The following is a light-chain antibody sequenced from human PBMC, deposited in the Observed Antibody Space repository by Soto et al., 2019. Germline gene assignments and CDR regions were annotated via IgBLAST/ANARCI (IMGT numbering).Light chain of an antibody. Sequence: ALTQPASVSGSPGQSITISCTGPSSDVGGYNYVSWYQQHPGKAPKLMIYDVSNRPSGVSNRFSGSKSGNTASLTISGLQAEDEADYYCSSYTSSSTVFGTGTKVTVL. V-gene: IGLV2-14*01. CDR2: DVS. J-gene: IGLJ1*01. CDR1: SSDVGGYNY. CDR3: SSYTSSSTV.